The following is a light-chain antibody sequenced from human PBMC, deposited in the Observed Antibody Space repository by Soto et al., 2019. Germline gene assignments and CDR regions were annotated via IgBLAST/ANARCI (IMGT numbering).Light chain of an antibody. V-gene: IGLV2-8*01. CDR3: SSYSGSNNFGV. CDR2: EVT. Sequence: QSVLTQPPSGSGSPGQSVTISCTGTSSDIGGYNYVSWYQQHPGKAPKLMIYEVTKRPSGVPDRFSGSKSGNTASLTVSGLQADDEADYYCSSYSGSNNFGVFGTGTKVTVL. CDR1: SSDIGGYNY. J-gene: IGLJ1*01.